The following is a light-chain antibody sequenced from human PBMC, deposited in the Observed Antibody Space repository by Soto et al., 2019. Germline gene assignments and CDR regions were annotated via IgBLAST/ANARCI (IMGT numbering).Light chain of an antibody. J-gene: IGKJ1*01. CDR2: AAS. CDR1: QSISVY. Sequence: DIQMTQSPSSLSASVGDGITIACRASQSISVYLNWYQQKPGKAPKVLIYAASSLQSGVPSRFSGSGSGTDFTLTISSLQPEDFATYFCQQSYSEYWTFGQGTKVDI. V-gene: IGKV1-39*01. CDR3: QQSYSEYWT.